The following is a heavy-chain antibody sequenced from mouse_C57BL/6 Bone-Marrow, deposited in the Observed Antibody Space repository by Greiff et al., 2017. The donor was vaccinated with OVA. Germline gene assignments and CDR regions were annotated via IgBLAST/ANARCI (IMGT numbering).Heavy chain of an antibody. CDR2: IRNKANNHAT. Sequence: EVQRVESGGGLVQPGGSMKLSCAASGFTFSDAWMDWVRQSPEKGLEWVAEIRNKANNHATYYAESVKGRFTISRDDSKSSVYLQMNSLRAEDTGMYYCTRHGSSSYYYAMDYWGQGTSVTVSS. D-gene: IGHD1-1*01. V-gene: IGHV6-6*01. CDR1: GFTFSDAW. J-gene: IGHJ4*01. CDR3: TRHGSSSYYYAMDY.